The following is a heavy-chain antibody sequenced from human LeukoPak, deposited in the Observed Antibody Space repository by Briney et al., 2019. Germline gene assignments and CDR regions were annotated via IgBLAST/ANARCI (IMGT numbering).Heavy chain of an antibody. V-gene: IGHV4-34*01. CDR1: GGSFSGYY. CDR2: INHSGST. CDR3: ARRALVAAATFYY. J-gene: IGHJ4*02. D-gene: IGHD6-13*01. Sequence: SETLSLTCAVYGGSFSGYYWSWIRQPPGKGLEWIGEINHSGSTNYNPSLKSRVTISVDTSKNQFSLKLSSVTAADTAVYYCARRALVAAATFYYRGQGILVTVSS.